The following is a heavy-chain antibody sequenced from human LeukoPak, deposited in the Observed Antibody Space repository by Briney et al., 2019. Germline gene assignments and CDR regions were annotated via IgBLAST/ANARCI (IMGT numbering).Heavy chain of an antibody. Sequence: SSETLSLTCTVSGGSISSSSYYWGWIRQPPGKGLEWIGSIHYSGSTYYNPSLKSRVTISVDTSKNQFSLKLSSVTAADTAVYYCARYSSGWYRTFSNWGQGTLVTVSS. J-gene: IGHJ4*02. D-gene: IGHD6-19*01. V-gene: IGHV4-39*07. CDR3: ARYSSGWYRTFSN. CDR2: IHYSGST. CDR1: GGSISSSSYY.